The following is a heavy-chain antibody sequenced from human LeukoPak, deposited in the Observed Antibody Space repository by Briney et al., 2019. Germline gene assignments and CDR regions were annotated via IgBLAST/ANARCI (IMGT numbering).Heavy chain of an antibody. CDR1: GYTFTGYY. V-gene: IGHV1-2*02. D-gene: IGHD3-22*01. CDR3: ARDVKRGYYSFHY. CDR2: INPNSGGT. Sequence: GASVKVSCKASGYTFTGYYMHWVRQAPGQGLEWMGWINPNSGGTNYAQKFQGRVTMTRDTSISTAYMELSRLRSDDKAVYYCARDVKRGYYSFHYWGQGTLVTVSS. J-gene: IGHJ4*02.